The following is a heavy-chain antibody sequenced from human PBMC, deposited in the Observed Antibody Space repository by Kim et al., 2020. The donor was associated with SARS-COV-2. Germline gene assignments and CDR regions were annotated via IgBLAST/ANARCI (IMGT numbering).Heavy chain of an antibody. CDR1: EFTLSNYW. D-gene: IGHD6-19*01. CDR3: VSTRGWH. Sequence: GGSLRLSCAASEFTLSNYWMTWVRQAPGKGLEWVASIKQDGSEKYYVDSVKGRFTISRDNAKNSLYLQMNSLRAEDTAVYYCVSTRGWHWGQGTLVTVSS. CDR2: IKQDGSEK. V-gene: IGHV3-7*03. J-gene: IGHJ4*02.